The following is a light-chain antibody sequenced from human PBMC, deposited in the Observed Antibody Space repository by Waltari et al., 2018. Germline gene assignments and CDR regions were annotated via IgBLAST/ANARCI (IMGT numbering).Light chain of an antibody. CDR1: QSISRY. J-gene: IGKJ1*01. CDR3: QKYGTLPAT. Sequence: EIRLTQSPGTLYLSPGERATLSCRASQSISRYLAWYQHKPGQAPRLLIYDASSRATGIPDRFSGSGSGTDFSLTISRLEPEDFAVYYCQKYGTLPATFGQGTKVEIK. CDR2: DAS. V-gene: IGKV3-20*01.